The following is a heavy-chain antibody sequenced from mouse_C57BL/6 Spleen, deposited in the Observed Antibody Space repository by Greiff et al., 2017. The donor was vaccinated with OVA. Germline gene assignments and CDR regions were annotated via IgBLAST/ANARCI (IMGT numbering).Heavy chain of an antibody. CDR1: GYAFSSSW. J-gene: IGHJ2*01. CDR2: IYPGDGDT. V-gene: IGHV1-82*01. Sequence: VKLQQSGPELVKPGASVKISCKASGYAFSSSWMNWVKQRPGKGLEWIGRIYPGDGDTNYNGKFKGKATLTADKASSTAFMQLSSLTSEDSAVYFCARWNGRSALDYWGQGTTLTVSS. D-gene: IGHD1-1*01. CDR3: ARWNGRSALDY.